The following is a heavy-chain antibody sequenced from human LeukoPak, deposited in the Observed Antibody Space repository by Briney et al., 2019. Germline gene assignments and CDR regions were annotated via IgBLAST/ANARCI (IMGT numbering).Heavy chain of an antibody. Sequence: GGSLRLSCAASGFTFSSYWMSWVRQAPGKELEWVANIKQDGSEKYYVDSVKGRFTISRDNAKNSLYLQMNSLRAEDTAVYYCARFGGTTMVRGVTYYYYYGMDVWGQGTTVTVSS. CDR2: IKQDGSEK. CDR1: GFTFSSYW. CDR3: ARFGGTTMVRGVTYYYYYGMDV. V-gene: IGHV3-7*01. D-gene: IGHD3-10*01. J-gene: IGHJ6*02.